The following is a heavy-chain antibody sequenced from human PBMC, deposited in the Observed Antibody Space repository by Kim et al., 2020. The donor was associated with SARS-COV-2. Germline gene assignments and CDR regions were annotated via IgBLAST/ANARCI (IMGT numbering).Heavy chain of an antibody. CDR3: AREAGFTVAGMDV. D-gene: IGHD6-25*01. Sequence: GGSLRLSCAASGFTFSSYSMNWVRQAPGKGLEWVSYISSSSTIYYADSVKGRFTISRDNAKNSLYLQMNSLRDEDTAVYYCAREAGFTVAGMDVWGQGTTVTVSS. CDR1: GFTFSSYS. V-gene: IGHV3-48*02. CDR2: ISSSSTI. J-gene: IGHJ6*02.